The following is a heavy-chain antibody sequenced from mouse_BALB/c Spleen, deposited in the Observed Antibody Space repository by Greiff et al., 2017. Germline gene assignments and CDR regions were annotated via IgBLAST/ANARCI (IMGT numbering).Heavy chain of an antibody. CDR1: GYTFTSYW. CDR2: IYPGDGDT. V-gene: IGHV1-87*01. CDR3: ARYSGDYAMDY. Sequence: VKLLESGAELARPGASVKLSCKASGYTFTSYWMQWVKQRPGQGLEWIGAIYPGDGDTRYTQKFKGKATLTADKSSSTAYMQLSSLASEDSAVYYCARYSGDYAMDYWGQGTSVTVSS. D-gene: IGHD2-14*01. J-gene: IGHJ4*01.